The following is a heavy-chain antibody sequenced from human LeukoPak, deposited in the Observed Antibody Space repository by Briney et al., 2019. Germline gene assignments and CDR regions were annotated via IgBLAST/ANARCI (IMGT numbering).Heavy chain of an antibody. V-gene: IGHV4-30-4*01. CDR1: GDSISNGDYY. D-gene: IGHD3-16*02. J-gene: IGHJ4*02. CDR2: IHDSGST. Sequence: SETLSLTCTVSGDSISNGDYYWSWIRQPPGKGLEWIGYIHDSGSTYYNPSLKTRLAMSVDTSKNQFSLNLSSVTAADTAVYYCARQAMITFGGVIVSSDYWGQGTLVTVSS. CDR3: ARQAMITFGGVIVSSDY.